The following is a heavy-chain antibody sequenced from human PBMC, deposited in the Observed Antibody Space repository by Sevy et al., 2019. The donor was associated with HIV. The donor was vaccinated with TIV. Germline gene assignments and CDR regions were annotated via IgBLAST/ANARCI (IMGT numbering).Heavy chain of an antibody. CDR3: ARVSFPYYYGSGSYYNLYFDY. V-gene: IGHV1-2*06. CDR1: GYTFTGYY. CDR2: INPNSGGT. Sequence: ASVKVSCKASGYTFTGYYMHWVRQAPGQGLEWMGRINPNSGGTNYAQKFQGRVTMTRDTSISTAYVELSRLRSDDTAVYYCARVSFPYYYGSGSYYNLYFDYWGQGTLVTVSS. J-gene: IGHJ4*02. D-gene: IGHD3-10*01.